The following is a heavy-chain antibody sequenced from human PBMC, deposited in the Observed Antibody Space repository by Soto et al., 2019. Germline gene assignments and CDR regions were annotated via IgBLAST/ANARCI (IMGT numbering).Heavy chain of an antibody. CDR3: ASFELAMVTEAPDY. CDR2: ISYDGSNK. CDR1: GFTFSSYA. Sequence: QVQLVESGGGVVQPGRSLRLSCAASGFTFSSYAMHWVRQAPGKGLEWVAVISYDGSNKYYADSVKGRFTISRDNSKNTLYLQMNSLRAEDTAVYYCASFELAMVTEAPDYWGQGTLVTVSS. D-gene: IGHD5-18*01. J-gene: IGHJ4*02. V-gene: IGHV3-30-3*01.